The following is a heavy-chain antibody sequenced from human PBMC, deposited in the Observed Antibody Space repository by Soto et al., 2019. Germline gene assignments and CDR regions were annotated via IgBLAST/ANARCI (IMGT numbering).Heavy chain of an antibody. CDR1: GFTLSGYA. CDR3: ARRARPDFYYMDV. D-gene: IGHD6-6*01. J-gene: IGHJ6*03. CDR2: ISSNGVGT. V-gene: IGHV3-64*01. Sequence: EVQLAESGGGLAQPGGSLRLSCAASGFTLSGYAMDWVRQAPGKGLEYVSGISSNGVGTYYANSVQGSFTISRDNSKNAVYLQMGSLRPEDMDVYYCARRARPDFYYMDVWGKGTTVTVSS.